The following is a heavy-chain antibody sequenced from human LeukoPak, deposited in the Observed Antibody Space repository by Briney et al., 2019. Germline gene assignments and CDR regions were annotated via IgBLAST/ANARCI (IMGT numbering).Heavy chain of an antibody. CDR3: AKIEVIQYQPRYFFDY. V-gene: IGHV3-23*01. Sequence: PGGSLRLSCAASGFTVSSNYMSWVRQAPGKGLEWVSAISDGGGSTYYADSVKGRFTVSRDNSKYMLYLHMTSLRVEDTAVYYCAKIEVIQYQPRYFFDYWGQGTLVTVSS. J-gene: IGHJ4*02. CDR1: GFTVSSNY. CDR2: ISDGGGST. D-gene: IGHD4-11*01.